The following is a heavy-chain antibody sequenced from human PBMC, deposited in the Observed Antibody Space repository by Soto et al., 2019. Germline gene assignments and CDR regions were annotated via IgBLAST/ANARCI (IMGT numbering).Heavy chain of an antibody. CDR2: ISYDGSTK. D-gene: IGHD4-17*01. Sequence: GSLRLSCAGSGFTFTSHAMNWVRQAPGKGLEWVAIISYDGSTKYYADSVKGRFTISRDNANNTVYLHLNSLRGEDTAVYYCARAQSSTVITSTHFDPWGQGTLVTVSS. V-gene: IGHV3-30-3*01. CDR1: GFTFTSHA. CDR3: ARAQSSTVITSTHFDP. J-gene: IGHJ5*02.